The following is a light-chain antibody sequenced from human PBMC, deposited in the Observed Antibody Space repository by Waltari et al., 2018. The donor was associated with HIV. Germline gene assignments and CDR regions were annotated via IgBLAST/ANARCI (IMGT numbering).Light chain of an antibody. CDR2: GN. Sequence: QSVLTQPPSVSGAPGQTVTISCTGSSSNIGARFAVHWYQQIPGTAPKLCRYGNKRAGGVPDRVSGSKAGTSASLAITGLQAEDEADYYCQTYDSSLSGSVVFGGGTKLTVL. J-gene: IGLJ2*01. CDR3: QTYDSSLSGSVV. CDR1: SSNIGARFA. V-gene: IGLV1-40*01.